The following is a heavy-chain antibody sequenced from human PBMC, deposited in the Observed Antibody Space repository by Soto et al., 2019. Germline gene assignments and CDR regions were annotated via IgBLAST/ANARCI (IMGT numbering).Heavy chain of an antibody. CDR2: ISGSGFKK. D-gene: IGHD1-26*01. CDR3: AKNQGVELVPLATVDWFDP. CDR1: GGSISSSN. J-gene: IGHJ5*02. Sequence: ETLSLTCAVSGGSISSSNWWSWVRQPPGKGLEWISSISGSGFKKYYADSVKGRFTISRDNSKSTVYLELNNLSAEDTAVYHCAKNQGVELVPLATVDWFDPWGQGSVVTVSS. V-gene: IGHV3-23*01.